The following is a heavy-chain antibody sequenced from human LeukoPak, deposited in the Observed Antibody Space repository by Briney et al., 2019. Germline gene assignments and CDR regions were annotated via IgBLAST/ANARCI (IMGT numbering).Heavy chain of an antibody. CDR1: GGTFSSYA. D-gene: IGHD5-12*01. J-gene: IGHJ4*02. CDR2: IIPIFGTA. Sequence: SVRVSCKASGGTFSSYAISWVRQAPGQGLEWMGGIIPIFGTANYAQKFQGRVTITADESTSTAYMELSSLRSEDTAVYYCARGGPRRIVATTSFDYWGQGTLVTVSS. V-gene: IGHV1-69*13. CDR3: ARGGPRRIVATTSFDY.